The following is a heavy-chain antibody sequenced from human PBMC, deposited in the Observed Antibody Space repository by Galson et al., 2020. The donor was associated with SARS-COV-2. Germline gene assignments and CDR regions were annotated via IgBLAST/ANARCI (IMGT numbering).Heavy chain of an antibody. D-gene: IGHD3-3*01. CDR3: ATVRYDFWSGFVFGAFDV. V-gene: IGHV5-51*01. CDR2: IHPSDSDT. Sequence: KIGESLKISCKGSGYSFTNNWIGWVRQMPGKGLEWMRIIHPSDSDTRYSPSFEGQVTISADKSITTTYLQWSSLKASDTAIYYCATVRYDFWSGFVFGAFDVWGQGTVVTVP. J-gene: IGHJ3*01. CDR1: GYSFTNNW.